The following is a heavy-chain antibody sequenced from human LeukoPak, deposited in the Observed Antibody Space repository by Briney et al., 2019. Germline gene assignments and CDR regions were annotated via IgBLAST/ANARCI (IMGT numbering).Heavy chain of an antibody. CDR2: ISGSGGST. V-gene: IGHV3-23*01. CDR1: GFTFSSYA. CDR3: AKYFCSGGSCYHPPDY. Sequence: GGSLRLSCAASGFTFSSYAMSWVRQAPGKGLEWVSAISGSGGSTNYADSVKGRFTISRDNSKNTLYLQMNSLRAEDTAVYYCAKYFCSGGSCYHPPDYWGQGTLVTVSS. D-gene: IGHD2-15*01. J-gene: IGHJ4*02.